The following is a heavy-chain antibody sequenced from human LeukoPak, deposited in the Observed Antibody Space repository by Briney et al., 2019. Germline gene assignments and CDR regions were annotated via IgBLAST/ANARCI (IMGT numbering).Heavy chain of an antibody. D-gene: IGHD2-2*01. V-gene: IGHV4-34*01. CDR2: INHSGST. CDR3: ARPIRSTSCCYFDY. CDR1: GGSFSGYY. J-gene: IGHJ4*02. Sequence: SETLSLTCAVYGGSFSGYYWSWIRQPPGKGLEWIGEINHSGSTNYNPSLKSRVTISVDTSKNQFSLKLSSVTAADTAVYYCARPIRSTSCCYFDYWGQGTLVTVSS.